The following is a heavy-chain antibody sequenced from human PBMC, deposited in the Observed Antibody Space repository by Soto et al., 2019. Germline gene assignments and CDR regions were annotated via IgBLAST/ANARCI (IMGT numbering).Heavy chain of an antibody. CDR3: AKVGYSGSYYIYYYYGMDV. CDR1: GFTFSSYA. D-gene: IGHD1-26*01. Sequence: EVQLLESGGGLVQPGGSLRLSCAASGFTFSSYAMSWVRQAPGKGLEWVSAISGSGGSTYYADSVKGRFTISRDNSKNTLYLQMNSLRAEDTAVYYCAKVGYSGSYYIYYYYGMDVWGQGTTVTVSS. J-gene: IGHJ6*02. V-gene: IGHV3-23*01. CDR2: ISGSGGST.